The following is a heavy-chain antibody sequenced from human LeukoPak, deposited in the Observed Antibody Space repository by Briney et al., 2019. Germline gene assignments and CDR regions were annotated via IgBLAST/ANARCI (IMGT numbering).Heavy chain of an antibody. D-gene: IGHD2-8*01. J-gene: IGHJ5*02. V-gene: IGHV1-2*02. CDR3: ARDKSAYEFDP. CDR1: GYTFTGYY. Sequence: ASVKVSCTASGYTFTGYYMHWVRQAPGQGLEWMGWINPNSGGTNYAQKFQGRVTMTRDASISTAYMELSRLRSDDTAVYYCARDKSAYEFDPWGQGTLVTVSS. CDR2: INPNSGGT.